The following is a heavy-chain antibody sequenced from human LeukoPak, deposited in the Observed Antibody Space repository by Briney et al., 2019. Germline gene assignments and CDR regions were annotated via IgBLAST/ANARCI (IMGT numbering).Heavy chain of an antibody. V-gene: IGHV3-23*01. J-gene: IGHJ4*02. CDR1: GFTFSSYA. CDR3: AKGLRTLDQ. Sequence: GGSLRLWCAASGFTFSSYAMTWVRQAPGKGLEWVSSITVSGLTTYYADSVKGRFTISRDNSKSTLFLQMNSLRAEDTAVYYCAKGLRTLDQWGQGTLVTVSS. CDR2: ITVSGLTT.